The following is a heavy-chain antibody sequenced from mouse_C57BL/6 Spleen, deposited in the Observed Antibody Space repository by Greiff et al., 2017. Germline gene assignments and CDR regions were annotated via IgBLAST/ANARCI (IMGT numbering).Heavy chain of an antibody. J-gene: IGHJ4*01. D-gene: IGHD2-13*01. CDR3: ARHEGSDYDACCSIDY. CDR1: GYTFTEYT. CDR2: FYPGSGSI. V-gene: IGHV1-62-2*01. Sequence: VHLVESGAELAKPGASVKLSCKASGYTFTEYTIHWVQQRSGPGLEWIGWFYPGSGSIMYNEKFKDKATLTADKSASTVYMELSRLTSEDSAFYFCARHEGSDYDACCSIDYWGQGTSVTVSS.